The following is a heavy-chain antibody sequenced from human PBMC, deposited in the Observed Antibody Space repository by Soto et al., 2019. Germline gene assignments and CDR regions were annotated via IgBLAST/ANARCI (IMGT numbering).Heavy chain of an antibody. V-gene: IGHV1-8*01. CDR3: ARGRASGSFYLLDY. CDR2: INPNSGNI. Sequence: ASVKVSCKASGDTFTTYDINWVRQATGHGLEWMGWINPNSGNIGYAQRFQGRVTMTRDTAIRTAYMEVSSLRSDDTAVYYCARGRASGSFYLLDYWGQGTLVTVSS. J-gene: IGHJ4*02. D-gene: IGHD3-10*01. CDR1: GDTFTTYD.